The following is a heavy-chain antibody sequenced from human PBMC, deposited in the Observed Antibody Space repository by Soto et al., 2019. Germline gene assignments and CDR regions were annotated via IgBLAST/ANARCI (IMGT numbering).Heavy chain of an antibody. CDR2: ISSSSSTI. CDR1: GFTFSSYS. V-gene: IGHV3-48*02. J-gene: IGHJ6*02. CDR3: ARDAIQTYCSGGSCYSGPYGMDV. D-gene: IGHD2-15*01. Sequence: PVGSLRLSCAASGFTFSSYSMNWVRQAPGKGLEWVSYISSSSSTIYYADSVKGRFTISRDNAKNSLYLQMNSLKEEDTAVYYCARDAIQTYCSGGSCYSGPYGMDVWGQGTTVTVSS.